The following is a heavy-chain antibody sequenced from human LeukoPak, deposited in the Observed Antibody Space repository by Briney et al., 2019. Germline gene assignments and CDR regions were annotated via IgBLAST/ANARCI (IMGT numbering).Heavy chain of an antibody. J-gene: IGHJ2*01. D-gene: IGHD3-22*01. CDR2: ISYSGGT. CDR1: GGSISNYY. V-gene: IGHV4-59*08. Sequence: SESLSLTCTVSGGSISNYYWSWVRQPPGKGLEWIGYISYSGGTNYNPSLKSRVTISVDTSKNQFSLKLSSVTAADTAVYYCARRGNYYDSSGYYHHWYFDLWGPGTLVTVSS. CDR3: ARRGNYYDSSGYYHHWYFDL.